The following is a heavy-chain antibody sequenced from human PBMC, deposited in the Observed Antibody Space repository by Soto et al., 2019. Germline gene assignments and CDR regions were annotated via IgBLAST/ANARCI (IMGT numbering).Heavy chain of an antibody. CDR2: IDPSDSYT. J-gene: IGHJ6*02. Sequence: LQISCKGSGYSFTSYWISWVRQMPGKGLEWMGRIDPSDSYTNYSPSFQGHVTISADKSISTAYLQWSSLKASDTAMYYCARRSIAAAGTNYYCGMDVWGQGTTVTVSS. V-gene: IGHV5-10-1*01. CDR1: GYSFTSYW. D-gene: IGHD6-13*01. CDR3: ARRSIAAAGTNYYCGMDV.